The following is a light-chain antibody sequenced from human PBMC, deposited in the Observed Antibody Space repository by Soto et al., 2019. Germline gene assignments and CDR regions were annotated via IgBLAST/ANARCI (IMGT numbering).Light chain of an antibody. Sequence: DIELTQYPATLSLSPWEIATLSCRASQSVSSYLAWYQQKPGQAPRLLIYDASNRATGIPARFSGSGSGTDFTLTISSLEPEDFAVYYCQQRSNWPLTFGQGTRLEI. J-gene: IGKJ5*01. CDR3: QQRSNWPLT. V-gene: IGKV3-11*01. CDR1: QSVSSY. CDR2: DAS.